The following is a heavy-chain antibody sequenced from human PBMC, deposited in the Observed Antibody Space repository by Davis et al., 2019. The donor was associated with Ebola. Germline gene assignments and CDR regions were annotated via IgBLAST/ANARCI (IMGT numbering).Heavy chain of an antibody. V-gene: IGHV1-2*02. CDR1: GYTFTGYY. CDR2: INPNSGGT. CDR3: ARIDSGYPNDY. Sequence: ASVKVSCKASGYTFTGYYIHWVRQAPGQGLEWLGWINPNSGGTTYAQKFQGRVTMTSDTSISTGYMELTGLTSGDTAMYFCARIDSGYPNDYWGQGTLVTVSS. D-gene: IGHD5-12*01. J-gene: IGHJ4*02.